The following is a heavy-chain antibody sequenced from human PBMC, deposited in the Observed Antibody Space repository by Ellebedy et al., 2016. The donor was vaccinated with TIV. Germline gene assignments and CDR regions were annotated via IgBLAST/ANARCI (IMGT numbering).Heavy chain of an antibody. J-gene: IGHJ4*02. V-gene: IGHV3-21*01. CDR1: GFTFSDYS. CDR2: ISSSGNYR. D-gene: IGHD1-1*01. CDR3: AREKSGHKWNDGFDS. Sequence: GESLKISCAASGFTFSDYSMNWVRQAPGKGLEWVSSISSSGNYRYHGDSVKGRFTISRDNAKNSLYLQMNSLRAEDTAVYYCAREKSGHKWNDGFDSWGQGTPVTVSS.